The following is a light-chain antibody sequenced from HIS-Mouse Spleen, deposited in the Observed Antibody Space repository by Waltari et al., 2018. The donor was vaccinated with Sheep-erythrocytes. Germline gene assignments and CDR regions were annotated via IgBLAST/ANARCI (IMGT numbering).Light chain of an antibody. J-gene: IGLJ3*02. CDR2: DVS. V-gene: IGLV2-11*01. CDR1: SSDVGGYND. CDR3: CSYAGSYTWV. Sequence: QSALTQPRPVSGSPGQSVTIPCTGTSSDVGGYNDVSWYQQHPGKAPKLMIYDVSKRPSGVPDLFSGSKSGNTASLTISGLQAEDEADYYCCSYAGSYTWVFGGGTKLTVL.